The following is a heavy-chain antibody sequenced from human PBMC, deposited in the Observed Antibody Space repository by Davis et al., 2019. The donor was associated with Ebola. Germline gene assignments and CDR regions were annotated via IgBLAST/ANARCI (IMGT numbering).Heavy chain of an antibody. CDR1: GFTVSSNY. CDR3: ARGGGGWGDYYYYGMDV. D-gene: IGHD6-19*01. Sequence: GESLKISCAASGFTVSSNYMSWVRQAPGKGLEWVSVIYSGGSTYYADSVKGRFTISRDNAKNSLYLQMNSLRDEDTAVYYCARGGGGWGDYYYYGMDVWGQGTTVTVSS. V-gene: IGHV3-53*01. CDR2: IYSGGST. J-gene: IGHJ6*02.